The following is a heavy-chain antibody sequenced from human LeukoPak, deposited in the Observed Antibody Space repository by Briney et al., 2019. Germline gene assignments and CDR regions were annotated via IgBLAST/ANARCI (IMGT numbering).Heavy chain of an antibody. J-gene: IGHJ4*02. Sequence: GGSLRLSCAASGFTFSSYAMSWVRQAPGKGLEWVSAISGSGGSTYYADSVKGRFTISRDNSENTLYLQMNSLRAEDTAVYYCAKCVAGTLIAPDYWGQGTLVTVSS. D-gene: IGHD6-19*01. V-gene: IGHV3-23*01. CDR1: GFTFSSYA. CDR2: ISGSGGST. CDR3: AKCVAGTLIAPDY.